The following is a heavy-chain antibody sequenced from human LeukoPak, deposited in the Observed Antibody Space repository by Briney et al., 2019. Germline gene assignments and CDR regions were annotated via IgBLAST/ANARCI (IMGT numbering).Heavy chain of an antibody. V-gene: IGHV1-2*02. CDR1: GYTFTDYF. CDR3: ARGGSPIYYYYMDV. J-gene: IGHJ6*03. Sequence: ASVKVSCKASGYTFTDYFMHWVRQAPGPGLEGMGWINPNSGGTNFAQKFQGRVTMARDTSISTAYMELSRLRSDDTGVYYCARGGSPIYYYYMDVWGKGTTVTISS. D-gene: IGHD2-2*01. CDR2: INPNSGGT.